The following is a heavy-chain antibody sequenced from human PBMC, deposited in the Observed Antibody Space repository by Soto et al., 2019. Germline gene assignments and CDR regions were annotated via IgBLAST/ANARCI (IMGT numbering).Heavy chain of an antibody. D-gene: IGHD1-20*01. CDR3: AHRRGGYNWDDAHFDY. V-gene: IGHV2-5*02. Sequence: HITLKESGPTLVKPTEALALTCTFPGFSLTSGVGVGWLRQPPGKALEWLAVVYWDDDNRYRPSLKSRLTVTRDTSRNQVALTMTNMDPVDTATYYCAHRRGGYNWDDAHFDYWGQGTLVTVSS. CDR2: VYWDDDN. J-gene: IGHJ4*02. CDR1: GFSLTSGVG.